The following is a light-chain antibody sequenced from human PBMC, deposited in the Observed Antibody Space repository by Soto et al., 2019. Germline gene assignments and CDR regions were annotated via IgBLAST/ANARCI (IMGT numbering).Light chain of an antibody. CDR1: SYNIGSNT. Sequence: QSVLTQPPSASGTPGQRVTISCSGSSYNIGSNTVNWYRQLPGTAPKLLIYSNNQRPSGVPDRFSGSKSGTSASLAISGLQSEDEADYYCAAWDDSLNGLVFGGGTKLTVL. CDR2: SNN. J-gene: IGLJ2*01. V-gene: IGLV1-44*01. CDR3: AAWDDSLNGLV.